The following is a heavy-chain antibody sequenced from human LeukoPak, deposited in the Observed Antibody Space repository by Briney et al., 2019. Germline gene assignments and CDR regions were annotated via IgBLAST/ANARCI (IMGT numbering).Heavy chain of an antibody. CDR2: IKQDGSEK. CDR3: ARVCFGGLWIHFDY. J-gene: IGHJ4*02. CDR1: GFTFSSYW. V-gene: IGHV3-7*01. Sequence: GGSLRLSCAASGFTFSSYWMSWVRQAPGKGLEWVANIKQDGSEKYYVDSVKGRFTISRDNAKNSLYLQMNSLRAEDTAVYYCARVCFGGLWIHFDYWGQGTLVTVSS. D-gene: IGHD3-10*01.